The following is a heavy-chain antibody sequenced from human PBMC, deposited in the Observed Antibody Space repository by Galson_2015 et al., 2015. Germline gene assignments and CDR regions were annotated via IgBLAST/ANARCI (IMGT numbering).Heavy chain of an antibody. Sequence: SLRLSCAASGFTFSSYAMSWVRQAPGKGLEWVSAISGSGGSTYYADSVKGRFTISRDNSKNTLYLQMNSLRAEDTAVYYCAKGTKGHYDSSGYYPRPSDGMDVWGQGTTVTVSS. J-gene: IGHJ6*02. D-gene: IGHD3-22*01. CDR3: AKGTKGHYDSSGYYPRPSDGMDV. CDR1: GFTFSSYA. CDR2: ISGSGGST. V-gene: IGHV3-23*01.